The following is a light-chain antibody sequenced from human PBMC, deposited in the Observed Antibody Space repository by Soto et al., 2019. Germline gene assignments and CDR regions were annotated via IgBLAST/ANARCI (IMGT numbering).Light chain of an antibody. CDR1: QSVDVF. J-gene: IGKJ4*02. CDR2: DAS. V-gene: IGKV3-11*01. Sequence: EIVLTQSPATLSLSPGERATLSCRASQSVDVFLAWYQQRPGQAPRLLIYDASKRATYVPSRFSGSGSGTDFTLTSSSLEPEDFAVYYCQQRSNSPLTFGGGTRVDIK. CDR3: QQRSNSPLT.